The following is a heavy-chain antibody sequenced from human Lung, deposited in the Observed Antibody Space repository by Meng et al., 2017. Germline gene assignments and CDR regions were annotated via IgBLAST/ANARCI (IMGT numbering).Heavy chain of an antibody. Sequence: QVQLHQWGAGPLKPSETLSLTRVVSGGSFSDYYWSWIRQPPGKGLEWIGEINHSGSTNYNPSLESRATISVDTSQNNLSLKLSSVTAADSAVYCCARGPTTMAHDFDYWGQGTLVTVSS. J-gene: IGHJ4*02. D-gene: IGHD4-11*01. CDR3: ARGPTTMAHDFDY. CDR2: INHSGST. CDR1: GGSFSDYY. V-gene: IGHV4-34*01.